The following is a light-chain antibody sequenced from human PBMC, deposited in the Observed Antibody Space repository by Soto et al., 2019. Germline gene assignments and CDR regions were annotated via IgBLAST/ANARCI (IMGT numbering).Light chain of an antibody. CDR2: EVS. J-gene: IGLJ1*01. V-gene: IGLV2-8*01. CDR1: ISDVGGYNY. CDR3: SSYAVTNIFV. Sequence: QSVLTQPPSASGSPGQSVTISCTGTISDVGGYNYVSWYQQHPGKAPKVIIYEVSKRPSGVPDRFSGSKSGSTASLTVSGLQAEDEADYYCSSYAVTNIFVFGTGTKVNV.